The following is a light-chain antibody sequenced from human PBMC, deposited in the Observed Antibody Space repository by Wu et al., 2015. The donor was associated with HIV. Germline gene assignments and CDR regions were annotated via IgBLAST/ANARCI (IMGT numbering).Light chain of an antibody. V-gene: IGKV3-11*01. CDR2: DAS. CDR3: QQRSNWPWT. CDR1: QSVNNN. J-gene: IGKJ1*01. Sequence: IVMTQSPATLSMSPGERVTLSCRASQSVNNNLAWYQQKPGQAPRLLIYDASNRATGIPARFSGSGSGTDFTLTISSLEPEDFALYYCQQRSNWPWTFGQGTKVEFK.